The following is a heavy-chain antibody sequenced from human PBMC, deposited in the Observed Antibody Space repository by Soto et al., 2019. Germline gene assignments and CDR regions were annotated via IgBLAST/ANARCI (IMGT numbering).Heavy chain of an antibody. J-gene: IGHJ6*02. Sequence: SETLSLTCTVSGGSISSYYWSWIRQPVGKGLEWIGRVSSSGNTNANPTLNSRATMSIDTSKDQFSLRLRSVTAADTAVYYCARADYEILTGSYAMDVWGQGTTVTVSS. CDR3: ARADYEILTGSYAMDV. CDR2: VSSSGNT. V-gene: IGHV4-4*07. D-gene: IGHD3-9*01. CDR1: GGSISSYY.